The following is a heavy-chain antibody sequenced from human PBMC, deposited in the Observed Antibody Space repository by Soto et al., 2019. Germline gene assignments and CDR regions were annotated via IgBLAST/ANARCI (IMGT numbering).Heavy chain of an antibody. J-gene: IGHJ4*02. CDR2: IIPIFGTA. Sequence: SVKVSCKASGGTFSSYAISWVRQAPGQGLEWMGGIIPIFGTANYAQKFQGRVTITADESTSTAYMELSSLRSEDTAVYYCVRARGVYYDSSGYLIDYWGQGTLVTVSS. D-gene: IGHD3-22*01. CDR1: GGTFSSYA. CDR3: VRARGVYYDSSGYLIDY. V-gene: IGHV1-69*13.